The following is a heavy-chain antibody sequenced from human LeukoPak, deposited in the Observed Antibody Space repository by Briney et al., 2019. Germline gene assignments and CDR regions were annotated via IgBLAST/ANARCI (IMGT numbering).Heavy chain of an antibody. CDR3: AAKGYYDSSGYHDY. J-gene: IGHJ4*02. Sequence: SETLSLTCTVSAGSISSSSYYWGWIRQPPGKGLEWIGSIYYSGSTYYNPSLKSRVTISVDTSKNQFSLKLSSVTAADTAVYYCAAKGYYDSSGYHDYWGQGTLVTVSS. CDR1: AGSISSSSYY. CDR2: IYYSGST. D-gene: IGHD3-22*01. V-gene: IGHV4-39*01.